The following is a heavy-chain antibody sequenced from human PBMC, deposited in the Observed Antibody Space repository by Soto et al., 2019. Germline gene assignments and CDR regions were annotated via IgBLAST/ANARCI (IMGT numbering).Heavy chain of an antibody. Sequence: GGSLRLSCAASGFTFSSYAMSWVRQAPGKGLEWVSAISGSGGSTYYSDSSMGRLTISRVNSKNTLYLQMISLRAEDTAVYYCATGVSVDWFDSWGQGTLVTVSS. V-gene: IGHV3-23*01. J-gene: IGHJ5*01. CDR2: ISGSGGST. CDR1: GFTFSSYA. D-gene: IGHD3-10*01. CDR3: ATGVSVDWFDS.